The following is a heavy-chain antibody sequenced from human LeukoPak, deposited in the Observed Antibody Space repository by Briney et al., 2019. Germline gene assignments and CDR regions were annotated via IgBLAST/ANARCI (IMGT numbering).Heavy chain of an antibody. CDR3: ARMYYYDSSGYYYFDY. CDR1: GGSISSGDYY. J-gene: IGHJ4*02. CDR2: IYYSGST. Sequence: PSQTLSLTCTVSGGSISSGDYYWSWIRQPPGKGLEWIGYIYYSGSTYYNPSLKSRVTMLVDTSKNQFSLKLSSVTAADTAVYYCARMYYYDSSGYYYFDYWGQGTLVTVSS. D-gene: IGHD3-22*01. V-gene: IGHV4-30-4*08.